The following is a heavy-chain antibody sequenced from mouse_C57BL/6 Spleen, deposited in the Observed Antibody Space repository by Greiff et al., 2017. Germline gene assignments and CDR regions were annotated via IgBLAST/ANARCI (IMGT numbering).Heavy chain of an antibody. CDR3: ARRVTTTFHFDY. J-gene: IGHJ2*01. V-gene: IGHV1-26*01. D-gene: IGHD2-2*01. CDR2: INPNNGGT. CDR1: GYTFPDYY. Sequence: VQLQQSGPELVKPGASVKISCKASGYTFPDYYMNWVKQSHGKSLEWIGDINPNNGGTSYNQKFKGKATLTVDKSSSTAYMEHRSLTSEDSAVYYCARRVTTTFHFDYWGQGTTLTVSS.